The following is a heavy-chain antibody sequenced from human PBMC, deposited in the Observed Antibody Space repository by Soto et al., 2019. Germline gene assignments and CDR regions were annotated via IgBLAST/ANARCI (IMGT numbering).Heavy chain of an antibody. CDR2: INPGNGDT. Sequence: QVHLVQSWAEVKKPGASVMVSCKASGYIFTSYTMHWVRQAPGQRLEWMGWINPGNGDTKFSQKFQGRVTITRDTSASTAYMELSSLRSEDTAVYYCASSIADACFDYWGQGTLVTVSS. V-gene: IGHV1-3*01. CDR1: GYIFTSYT. D-gene: IGHD6-6*01. CDR3: ASSIADACFDY. J-gene: IGHJ4*02.